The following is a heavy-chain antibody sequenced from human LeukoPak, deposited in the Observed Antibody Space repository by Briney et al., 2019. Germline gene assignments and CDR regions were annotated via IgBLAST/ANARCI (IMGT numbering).Heavy chain of an antibody. CDR1: GGSISSSSYY. CDR3: ASARTSSRSWFTFDY. Sequence: PSQTLSLTCTVSGGSISSSSYYWGWIRQPPGKGLEWIGSIYYSGSTYYNPSLKSRVTISVDTSKNQLSLKLSSVTAADTAVYYCASARTSSRSWFTFDYWGQGILVTDSS. D-gene: IGHD6-13*01. CDR2: IYYSGST. V-gene: IGHV4-39*01. J-gene: IGHJ4*02.